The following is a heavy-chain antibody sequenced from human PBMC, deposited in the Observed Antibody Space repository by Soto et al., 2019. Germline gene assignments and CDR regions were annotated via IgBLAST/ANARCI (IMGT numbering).Heavy chain of an antibody. V-gene: IGHV3-30*18. Sequence: GGSLRLSCAASGFTFSSYGIHWVRQAPGKGLEWVAVISYDGSNKYYADSVKGRFTISRDNSKSTLYLQMNSLRAEDTAVYYCAKVKGEGSSWAPHFDYWGQGTLVTVSS. CDR3: AKVKGEGSSWAPHFDY. CDR2: ISYDGSNK. J-gene: IGHJ4*02. D-gene: IGHD6-13*01. CDR1: GFTFSSYG.